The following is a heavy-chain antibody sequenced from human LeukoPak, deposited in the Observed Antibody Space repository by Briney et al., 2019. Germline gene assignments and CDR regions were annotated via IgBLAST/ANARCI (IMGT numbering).Heavy chain of an antibody. J-gene: IGHJ4*02. CDR2: IYSGGNT. D-gene: IGHD6-13*01. V-gene: IGHV3-53*01. CDR3: TRDTPGIAASVSGG. CDR1: GFSVSHNY. Sequence: GGSLRLSCTASGFSVSHNYMNWVRRAPGKGLEWVALIYSGGNTHYADSVKGRFTISRDNSKNTLYLQVSSLRVEDTAVYYCTRDTPGIAASVSGGWGQGTLVTVSS.